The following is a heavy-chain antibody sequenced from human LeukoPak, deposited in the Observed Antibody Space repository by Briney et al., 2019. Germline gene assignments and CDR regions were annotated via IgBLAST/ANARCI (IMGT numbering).Heavy chain of an antibody. D-gene: IGHD3-10*02. Sequence: GGSLRLSCAASGFTFSSYEMNWVRQAPGKGLEWVSYISSSGSTIYYADSVKGRFTVSRDNAKNSLYLQMNSLRAEDTAVYYCAELGITMIGGVWGKGTTVTVSS. V-gene: IGHV3-48*03. CDR1: GFTFSSYE. J-gene: IGHJ6*04. CDR3: AELGITMIGGV. CDR2: ISSSGSTI.